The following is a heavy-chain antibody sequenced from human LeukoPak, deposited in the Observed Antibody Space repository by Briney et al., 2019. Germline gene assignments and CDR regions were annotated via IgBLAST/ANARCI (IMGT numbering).Heavy chain of an antibody. CDR2: IYENDEK. CDR1: GFSFSSGGVG. CDR3: AHRHRGVASDI. V-gene: IGHV2-5*01. D-gene: IGHD2-15*01. Sequence: SGPTLVNPTQTLTLTCTFSGFSFSSGGVGVGWIRQPPGGALEWRGVIYENDEKLYSSSLHNRLSITKDTSKNQVVLTMANMDPVDTATCYCAHRHRGVASDIWGHGTLVTVSS. J-gene: IGHJ3*02.